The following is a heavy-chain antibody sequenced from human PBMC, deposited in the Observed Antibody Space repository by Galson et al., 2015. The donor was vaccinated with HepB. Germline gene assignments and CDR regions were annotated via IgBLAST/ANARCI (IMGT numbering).Heavy chain of an antibody. CDR1: GYTFTSYG. CDR2: ISAYNGNT. J-gene: IGHJ4*02. CDR3: ARNGGLSLYSY. D-gene: IGHD4-23*01. V-gene: IGHV1-18*01. Sequence: SVKVSCKASGYTFTSYGISWVRQAPGQGLEWMGWISAYNGNTNYAQKLQGRVTMTTDTSTSTAYVELRSLRSDDTAVYYCARNGGLSLYSYWGQGTLVTVSS.